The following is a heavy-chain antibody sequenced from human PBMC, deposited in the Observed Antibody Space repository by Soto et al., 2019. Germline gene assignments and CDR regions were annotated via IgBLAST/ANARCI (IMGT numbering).Heavy chain of an antibody. CDR2: INHSGST. CDR1: GGSFSGYY. D-gene: IGHD6-19*01. CDR3: AREQWLLTYYYYYYMDV. Sequence: QVQLQQWGAGLLKPSETLSLTCAVYGGSFSGYYWSWIRQPPGKGLEWIGEINHSGSTNYNPSLKSRVTISVDTSKNQFSLKLSSVTAADTAVYYCAREQWLLTYYYYYYMDVWGKGTTVTVSS. V-gene: IGHV4-34*01. J-gene: IGHJ6*03.